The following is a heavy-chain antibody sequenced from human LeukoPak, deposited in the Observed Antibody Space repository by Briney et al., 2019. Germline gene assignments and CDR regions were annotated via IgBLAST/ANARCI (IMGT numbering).Heavy chain of an antibody. J-gene: IGHJ4*02. V-gene: IGHV1-69*13. CDR1: GGTFSSYA. CDR2: IIPIFGTA. D-gene: IGHD3-10*01. CDR3: ARYGSGSYPDDY. Sequence: SVKVSCKASGGTFSSYAISWVRQAPGQGLEWMGGIIPIFGTANYAQKFQGRVTITAEESTSTAYMELRSLRSDDTAVYYCARYGSGSYPDDYWGQGTLVTVSS.